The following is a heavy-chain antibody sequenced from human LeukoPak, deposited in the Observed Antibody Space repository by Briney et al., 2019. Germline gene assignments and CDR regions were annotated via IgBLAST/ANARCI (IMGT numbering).Heavy chain of an antibody. D-gene: IGHD3-3*01. CDR1: GYSFTDYY. J-gene: IGHJ5*02. Sequence: ASVKVSCKTSGYSFTDYYMHWLRQAPGQGLEWMGWINPNSVGTSSAQKFQGRVTMTRDTSITTVYMEVSWLTSDDTAIFDGGPYLIGPWGQGTLVTVSS. V-gene: IGHV1-2*02. CDR2: INPNSVGT. CDR3: GPYLIGP.